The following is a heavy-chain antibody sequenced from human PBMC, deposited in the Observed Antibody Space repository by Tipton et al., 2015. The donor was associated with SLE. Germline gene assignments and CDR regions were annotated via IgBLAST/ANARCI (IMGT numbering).Heavy chain of an antibody. J-gene: IGHJ4*02. D-gene: IGHD6-13*01. CDR2: ISSSSSYI. V-gene: IGHV3-21*01. CDR3: ARGGIAAAGTGDY. CDR1: GFTFSSYS. Sequence: GSLRLSCAASGFTFSSYSMNWVRQAPGKGLEWVSSISSSSSYIYYADSVKGRFTISRDNAKNSLYLQMNSLRAEDTAVYYCARGGIAAAGTGDYWGQGTLVTVSS.